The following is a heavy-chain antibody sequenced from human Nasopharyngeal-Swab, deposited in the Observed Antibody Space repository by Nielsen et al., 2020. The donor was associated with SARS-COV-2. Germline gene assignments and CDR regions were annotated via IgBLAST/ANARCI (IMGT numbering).Heavy chain of an antibody. CDR1: GFTFSSYS. D-gene: IGHD3-22*01. J-gene: IGHJ4*02. CDR3: ARGSYCYDSSGYYDY. V-gene: IGHV3-21*01. Sequence: GESLKISCAASGFTFSSYSMNWVRQAPGKGLEWVSSISSSSSYIYYADSVKGRFTISRDNAKNSLYLQMNSLRAEDTAVYYCARGSYCYDSSGYYDYWGQGTLGTVSS. CDR2: ISSSSSYI.